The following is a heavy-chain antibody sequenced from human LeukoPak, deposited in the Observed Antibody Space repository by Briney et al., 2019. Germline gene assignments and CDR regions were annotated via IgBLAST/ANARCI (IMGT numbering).Heavy chain of an antibody. D-gene: IGHD1-20*01. Sequence: MAGGSLRLSCAASGFTFSSYSMNWVRQAPGKGLEWVSSISSSSSYIYYADSVKGRFTISRDNAKNSLYLQMNSLRAEDAAVYYCARDLGITGTLFDYWGQGTLVTVSS. CDR1: GFTFSSYS. J-gene: IGHJ4*02. CDR3: ARDLGITGTLFDY. CDR2: ISSSSSYI. V-gene: IGHV3-21*01.